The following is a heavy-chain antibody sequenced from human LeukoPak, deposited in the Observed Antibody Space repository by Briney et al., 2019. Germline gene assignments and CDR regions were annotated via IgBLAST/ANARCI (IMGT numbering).Heavy chain of an antibody. CDR1: GFIFSSYW. CDR3: ARKYEFGGGYLPGFDY. D-gene: IGHD3-3*01. V-gene: IGHV3-7*01. J-gene: IGHJ4*02. CDR2: IKQDGSEK. Sequence: PGGSLRLSCAASGFIFSSYWMSWVRQAPAKGLECVANIKQDGSEKYYVDSVKGRFTISRDNAKNSLYLQMNSLRAEDTAVYYCARKYEFGGGYLPGFDYWGQGTLVTVSS.